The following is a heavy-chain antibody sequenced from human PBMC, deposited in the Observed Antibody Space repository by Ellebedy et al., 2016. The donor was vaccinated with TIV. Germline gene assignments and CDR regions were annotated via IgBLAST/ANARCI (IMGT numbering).Heavy chain of an antibody. Sequence: GESLKISCAASGFTFSSYSMNWVRQAPGKGLEWVSSISSSSSYIYYADSVKGRFTISRDNAKNSLYLQMNSLRAEDTAVYYCASPGIAVAGTDYWGQGTLVTVSS. V-gene: IGHV3-21*01. CDR2: ISSSSSYI. CDR1: GFTFSSYS. D-gene: IGHD6-19*01. CDR3: ASPGIAVAGTDY. J-gene: IGHJ4*02.